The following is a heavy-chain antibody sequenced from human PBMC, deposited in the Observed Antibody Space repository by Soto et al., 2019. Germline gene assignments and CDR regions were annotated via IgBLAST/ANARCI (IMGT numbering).Heavy chain of an antibody. CDR2: ISTRSDI. CDR3: AREETAWPLAYGLDV. D-gene: IGHD2-21*02. Sequence: GGSLRLSCAASGFTFSGYSMNWVRQAPGKGLEWVASISTRSDIYYADSVRGRFTISRDNAKNSVSLQMNSLRAEDTAVYYCAREETAWPLAYGLDVWGQGTTVTVSS. J-gene: IGHJ6*02. V-gene: IGHV3-21*01. CDR1: GFTFSGYS.